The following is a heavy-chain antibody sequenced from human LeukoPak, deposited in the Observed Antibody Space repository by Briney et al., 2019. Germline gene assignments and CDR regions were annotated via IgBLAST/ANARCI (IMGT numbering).Heavy chain of an antibody. J-gene: IGHJ4*02. V-gene: IGHV3-7*01. Sequence: PGGSLRLSCAASGFTFTDSWMHWVRQAPGKGLEWVANIKHDGNEKYYVDSVKGRFTISRDNAKNSLYLQMNSLRAEDTAVYYCRGYDTTGYWGQGTLVTVSS. CDR2: IKHDGNEK. CDR1: GFTFTDSW. D-gene: IGHD3-22*01. CDR3: RGYDTTGY.